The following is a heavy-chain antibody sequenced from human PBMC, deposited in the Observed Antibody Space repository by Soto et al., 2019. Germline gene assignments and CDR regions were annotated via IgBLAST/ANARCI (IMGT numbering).Heavy chain of an antibody. CDR1: VGSFSGYY. J-gene: IGHJ2*01. CDR3: SRMAVVIALRSFDL. D-gene: IGHD2-21*01. V-gene: IGHV4-34*01. CDR2: INHNGST. Sequence: PSETLSLTCAVYVGSFSGYYWSWIRQPPGKGLEWIGEINHNGSTNYNPSLKSRVTISVDTSKNQFSLKLSSVTAADTAVYYCSRMAVVIALRSFDLCGRGTLLTVSS.